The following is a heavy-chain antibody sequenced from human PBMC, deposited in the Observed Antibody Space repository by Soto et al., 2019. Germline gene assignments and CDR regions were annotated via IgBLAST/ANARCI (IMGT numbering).Heavy chain of an antibody. Sequence: VGSVRLSCAASGFTFSSYAMHWVRQAPGKGLEWVAVISYDGSNKHYADSVKGRFTISRDNSKNTLYLQMNSLRAEDTAVYYCASSGEGELPTLYWGQGTLVTVSS. J-gene: IGHJ4*02. D-gene: IGHD1-26*01. V-gene: IGHV3-30-3*01. CDR3: ASSGEGELPTLY. CDR2: ISYDGSNK. CDR1: GFTFSSYA.